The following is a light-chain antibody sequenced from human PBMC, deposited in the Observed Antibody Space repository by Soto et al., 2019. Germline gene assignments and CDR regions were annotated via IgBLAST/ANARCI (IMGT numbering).Light chain of an antibody. J-gene: IGKJ2*01. CDR2: DAS. CDR3: QQSDSTPYT. V-gene: IGKV1-39*01. CDR1: QTISTY. Sequence: TQSPATLSASVGDRVTITCRASQTISTYLNWYQQKPGKAPRLLIYDASSLLSGVPSRFSGSGSGTDFTLTIASLQPEDFSPYYCQQSDSTPYTFGRGTKVDIK.